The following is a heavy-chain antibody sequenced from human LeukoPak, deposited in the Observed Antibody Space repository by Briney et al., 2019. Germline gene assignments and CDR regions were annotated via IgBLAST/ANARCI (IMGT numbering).Heavy chain of an antibody. D-gene: IGHD3-10*01. V-gene: IGHV1-2*02. J-gene: IGHJ4*02. CDR3: ARDGRLTIFVRGIITEGSPPKN. CDR2: INPKTGGT. Sequence: ASVKVSCKASGYTFTDSYMHWVRQAPGQGLEWMGWINPKTGGTNCAQRFQSRVTMTRDTSIRTAYMELNSLRSDDTAVYYCARDGRLTIFVRGIITEGSPPKNWGQGTLVTVSS. CDR1: GYTFTDSY.